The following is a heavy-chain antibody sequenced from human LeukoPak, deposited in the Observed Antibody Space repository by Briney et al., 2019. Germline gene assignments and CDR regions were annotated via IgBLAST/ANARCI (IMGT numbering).Heavy chain of an antibody. J-gene: IGHJ4*02. Sequence: ASVKVSCKASGYTFTGYYMHWVRQAPGQGLEWMGWINPNSGGTNYAQKFQGRVTMTRDTSISTAYMELRRLRSDDTAVYYCASRYSGSYRFDYWGQGTLVTVSS. CDR3: ASRYSGSYRFDY. D-gene: IGHD1-26*01. V-gene: IGHV1-2*02. CDR2: INPNSGGT. CDR1: GYTFTGYY.